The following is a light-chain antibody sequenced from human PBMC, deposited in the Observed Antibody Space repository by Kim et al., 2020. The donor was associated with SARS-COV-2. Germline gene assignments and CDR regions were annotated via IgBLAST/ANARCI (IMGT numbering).Light chain of an antibody. CDR3: SSFTTRSTLV. CDR1: SSNIGSSNY. J-gene: IGLJ3*02. V-gene: IGLV2-14*03. Sequence: QSALTQPASVSGSPGQSISISCTGTSSNIGSSNYVSWHQQHPGKAPKLMIYDVNKRPSGISSRFSGSKSGSTASLTISGLQAEDEADEYCSSFTTRSTLVFGGGTK. CDR2: DVN.